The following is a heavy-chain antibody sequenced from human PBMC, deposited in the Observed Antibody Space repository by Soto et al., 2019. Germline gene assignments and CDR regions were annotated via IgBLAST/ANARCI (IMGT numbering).Heavy chain of an antibody. CDR2: IYHSGGT. V-gene: IGHV4-30-2*01. J-gene: IGHJ6*02. CDR1: GGSISSGGYA. Sequence: SETLSLTCAVSGGSISSGGYAWSWIRQPPXKGLEWIGYIYHSGGTYYNPSLKSRVTISVDRSKNQFSLKLSSVTAADTAVYYCASSYSSSYDFYYGMDVWGQGTTVTVSS. CDR3: ASSYSSSYDFYYGMDV. D-gene: IGHD6-6*01.